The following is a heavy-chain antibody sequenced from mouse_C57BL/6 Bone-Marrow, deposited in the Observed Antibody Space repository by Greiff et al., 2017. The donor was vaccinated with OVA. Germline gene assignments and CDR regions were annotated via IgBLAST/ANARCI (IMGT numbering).Heavy chain of an antibody. J-gene: IGHJ3*01. CDR3: AKLFWFAY. CDR2: ISGGSSTI. CDR1: GFTFSDYG. Sequence: EVMLVESGGGLVKPGGSLKLSCAASGFTFSDYGMHWVRQAPEKGLEWVAYISGGSSTIYYADTVKGRFTISRDNAKNTLFLQMTSLRSEDTAMYYCAKLFWFAYWGQGTLVTVSA. V-gene: IGHV5-17*01.